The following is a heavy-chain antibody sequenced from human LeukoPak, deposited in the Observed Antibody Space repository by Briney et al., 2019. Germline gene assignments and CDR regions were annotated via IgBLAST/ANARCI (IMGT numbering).Heavy chain of an antibody. CDR2: IIPIFGTA. D-gene: IGHD3-3*01. Sequence: ASVKVSCKASGGTFSSYAISWVRQAPGQGLEWMGGIIPIFGTANYAQKFQGRVTITADESTSTAYMEQSSLRSEDTAVYYCARDSHQSVLRFLEWLPSNSYYYYGMDVWGQGTTVTVSS. CDR3: ARDSHQSVLRFLEWLPSNSYYYYGMDV. CDR1: GGTFSSYA. J-gene: IGHJ6*02. V-gene: IGHV1-69*13.